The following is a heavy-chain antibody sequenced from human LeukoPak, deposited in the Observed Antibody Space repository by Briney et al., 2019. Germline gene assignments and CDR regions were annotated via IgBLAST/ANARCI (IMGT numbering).Heavy chain of an antibody. CDR3: ARGTKGYYYFDY. CDR2: ISGGGSTT. D-gene: IGHD3-22*01. J-gene: IGHJ4*02. CDR1: GFIFSSYA. Sequence: GGSLRLSCAASGFIFSSYAMNWVRQAPGKGLEWVAVISGGGSTTIYADSVKGRFTISRDDSKKTLYLQMNSLRAEDTAVYYCARGTKGYYYFDYWGQGTLVTVSS. V-gene: IGHV3-23*01.